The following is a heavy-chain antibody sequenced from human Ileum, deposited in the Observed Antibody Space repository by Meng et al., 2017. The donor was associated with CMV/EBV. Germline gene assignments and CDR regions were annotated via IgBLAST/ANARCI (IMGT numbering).Heavy chain of an antibody. V-gene: IGHV5-51*01. CDR2: IYPGDSDA. CDR1: GYNFTIYW. J-gene: IGHJ5*02. D-gene: IGHD4-17*01. Sequence: GESLKISCRASGYNFTIYWIAWVRQVPGKGLEWMGTIYPGDSDARYSPSFQGQVTISGDKSIATAYLQWTSLKASDTAIYYCARRYGDSTGNWFDPWGPGTLVTVSS. CDR3: ARRYGDSTGNWFDP.